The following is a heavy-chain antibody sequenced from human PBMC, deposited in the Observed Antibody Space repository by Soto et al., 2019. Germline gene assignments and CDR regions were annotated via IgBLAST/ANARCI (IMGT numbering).Heavy chain of an antibody. J-gene: IGHJ4*02. CDR1: CGSCRGHY. V-gene: IGHV4-34*01. Sequence: SGTLSLTCAGYCGSCRGHYCTWVRQTPGKGLEWIGEINYSETTNYNPSLESPVTMSVDSFKNQCTLKVTSVTAADTAVYYCARRYGSGKYYFDFWGQGTPVTVS. CDR2: INYSETT. D-gene: IGHD3-10*01. CDR3: ARRYGSGKYYFDF.